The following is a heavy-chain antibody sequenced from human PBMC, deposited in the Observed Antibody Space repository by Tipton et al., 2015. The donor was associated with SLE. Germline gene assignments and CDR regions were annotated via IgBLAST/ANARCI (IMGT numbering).Heavy chain of an antibody. CDR3: ARGSIFGVITPFDY. CDR1: GGSISSGSNY. J-gene: IGHJ4*02. CDR2: MHTSGNT. V-gene: IGHV4-61*02. D-gene: IGHD3-3*01. Sequence: TLSLTCTVSGGSISSGSNYWIWIRQPAGNGLEWIGRMHTSGNTNYNPSLKSRVTISVDTSKNQFSLKLTSVTAADTAVYYCARGSIFGVITPFDYWGQGTLVTVSS.